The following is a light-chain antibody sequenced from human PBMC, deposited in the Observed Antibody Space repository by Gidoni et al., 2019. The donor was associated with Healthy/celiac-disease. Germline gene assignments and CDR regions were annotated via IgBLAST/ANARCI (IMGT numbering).Light chain of an antibody. J-gene: IGLJ2*01. V-gene: IGLV3-25*03. Sequence: SYELTQSLSVSVSPGHTARITCSGDALPKQYAYWYQQKPAQALVLVIYKDSERPSGIPERFSGSSSGTTVTLTIRGVQSEDEADYYCQSADSSGTYVVFGGGTKLTVL. CDR2: KDS. CDR3: QSADSSGTYVV. CDR1: ALPKQY.